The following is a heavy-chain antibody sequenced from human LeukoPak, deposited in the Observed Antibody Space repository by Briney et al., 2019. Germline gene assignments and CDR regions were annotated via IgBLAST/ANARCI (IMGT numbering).Heavy chain of an antibody. D-gene: IGHD6-19*01. CDR1: GFTLRSFW. CDR2: INGDGSVT. CDR3: VRGLAVAGNGAGY. J-gene: IGHJ4*02. Sequence: GGSLRLSCAASGFTLRSFWMHWVRQSPGKGPVWVSRINGDGSVTNYADSVKGRFNISRDNAKSTLHLQMNSLRAEDTAVYYCVRGLAVAGNGAGYWGQGTLVTVSS. V-gene: IGHV3-74*01.